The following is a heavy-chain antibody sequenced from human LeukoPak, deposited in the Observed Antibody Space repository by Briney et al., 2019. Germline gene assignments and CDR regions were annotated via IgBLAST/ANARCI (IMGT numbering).Heavy chain of an antibody. V-gene: IGHV3-30*02. D-gene: IGHD6-13*01. Sequence: GGSLRLSCAASGFTFSDYYMSWIRQAPGKGLEWVAFIRYDGSNKYYADSVKGRFTISRDNSKNTLYVQMNSLRAEDTAVYYCAKDDSRSWSAFNYWGQGTLVTVSS. CDR2: IRYDGSNK. CDR1: GFTFSDYY. J-gene: IGHJ4*02. CDR3: AKDDSRSWSAFNY.